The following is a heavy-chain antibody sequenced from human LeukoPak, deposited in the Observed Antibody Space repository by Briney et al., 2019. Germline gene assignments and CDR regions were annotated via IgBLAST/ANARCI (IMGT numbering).Heavy chain of an antibody. D-gene: IGHD4-17*01. J-gene: IGHJ4*02. V-gene: IGHV3-7*01. CDR3: SRGSDGDAYLFDF. CDR1: GFTFTTYW. Sequence: PGGSLRLSCAVSGFTFTTYWKNWVSQAPGKGLEWVANIRQDGSEKYYVDSVKGRFTISRDNAKNSMFLQMNSLRVEDTAVYHCSRGSDGDAYLFDFWGQGNLVTVSS. CDR2: IRQDGSEK.